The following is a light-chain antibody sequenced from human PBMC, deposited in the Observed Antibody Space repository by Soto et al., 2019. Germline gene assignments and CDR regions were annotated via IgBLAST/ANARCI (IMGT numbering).Light chain of an antibody. CDR3: QQFSSYPLT. CDR2: DAS. J-gene: IGKJ4*01. V-gene: IGKV3-20*01. Sequence: EFVLTQSPGTLSLSPLEIGTLSFRASQTVRNNYLAWYQQKPGQAPRLLIYDASSRATGIPDRFSGGGSGTDFTLTISRLEPEDFAVYYCQQFSSYPLTFGGGTKVDI. CDR1: QTVRNNY.